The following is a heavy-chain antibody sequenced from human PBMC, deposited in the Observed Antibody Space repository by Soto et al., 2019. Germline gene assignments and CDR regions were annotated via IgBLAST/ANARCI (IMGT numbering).Heavy chain of an antibody. Sequence: QVQLVESGGGVVQPGRSLRLSCAASGFTFSSYGMHWVRQAPGEGLEWVAVISYDGSNKYDADSVKGRFTISRDNYKNTLYLQMNSLRAEDTAVYYCAKDWGGEGYSSASTIDYWGQGTLVTVAS. D-gene: IGHD5-18*01. J-gene: IGHJ4*02. CDR3: AKDWGGEGYSSASTIDY. CDR1: GFTFSSYG. CDR2: ISYDGSNK. V-gene: IGHV3-30*18.